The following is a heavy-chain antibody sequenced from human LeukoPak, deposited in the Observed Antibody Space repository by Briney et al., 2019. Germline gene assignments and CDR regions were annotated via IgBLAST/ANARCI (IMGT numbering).Heavy chain of an antibody. D-gene: IGHD6-19*01. V-gene: IGHV3-23*01. J-gene: IGHJ4*02. CDR3: AKEAPQEYSFLQWLVPGLFDY. Sequence: GGSLRLSCAASGFTFSSYAMSWVRQAPGKGLEWVSAISGSGGSTYYADSVKGRFTISRDNSKNTLYLQMNSLRAEDTAVYYCAKEAPQEYSFLQWLVPGLFDYWGQGTLVTVSS. CDR2: ISGSGGST. CDR1: GFTFSSYA.